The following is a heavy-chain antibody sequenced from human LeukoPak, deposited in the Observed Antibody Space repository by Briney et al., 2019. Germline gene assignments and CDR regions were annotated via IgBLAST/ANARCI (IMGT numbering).Heavy chain of an antibody. J-gene: IGHJ1*01. Sequence: ASVKVSCKASGYTFASYGITWVRQAPGQGLEWVGWISGYNYDTYYAQSLQGRVTMTTDTSTSTAYMELRSLTSDDTALYYCARDTALTTIAGGPEHWGQGTLVIVSS. CDR1: GYTFASYG. D-gene: IGHD2-8*02. CDR2: ISGYNYDT. V-gene: IGHV1-18*01. CDR3: ARDTALTTIAGGPEH.